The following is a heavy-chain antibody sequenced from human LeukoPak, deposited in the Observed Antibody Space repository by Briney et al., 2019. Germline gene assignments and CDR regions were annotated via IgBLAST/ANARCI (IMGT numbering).Heavy chain of an antibody. CDR1: GYTFTSYG. V-gene: IGHV1-18*01. Sequence: ASVKVSCKASGYTFTSYGISWVRQAPGQGLEWMGWISAYNGNTNYAQKLKGRVTMTTDTSTSTAYMELRSLRSDDTAVYYCARELTKLGYDFWSGNPPSRYYYYGMDVWGQGTTVTVSS. CDR3: ARELTKLGYDFWSGNPPSRYYYYGMDV. J-gene: IGHJ6*02. CDR2: ISAYNGNT. D-gene: IGHD3-3*01.